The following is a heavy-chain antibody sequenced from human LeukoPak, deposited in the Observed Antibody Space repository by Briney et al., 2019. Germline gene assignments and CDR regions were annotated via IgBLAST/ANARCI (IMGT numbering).Heavy chain of an antibody. CDR3: GGSPTLPPDY. Sequence: GGSPRLSCAASGFTFSSYEMNWVRQAPGKGLEWVSVIYSGGSTYYADSVKGRFTISRDNSKNTLYLQMNSLRAEDTAVYYCGGSPTLPPDYWGQGTLVTVSS. CDR1: GFTFSSYE. D-gene: IGHD4-23*01. CDR2: IYSGGST. V-gene: IGHV3-66*01. J-gene: IGHJ4*02.